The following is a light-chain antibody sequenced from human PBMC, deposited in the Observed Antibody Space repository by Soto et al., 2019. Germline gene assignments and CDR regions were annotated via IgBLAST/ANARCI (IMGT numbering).Light chain of an antibody. CDR3: SSYTTSSTRRV. CDR2: EVN. V-gene: IGLV2-14*01. J-gene: IGLJ1*01. CDR1: SSDIGGYNY. Sequence: QSALTQPASVSGSPGQSITISCTGTSSDIGGYNYVSWYQQHPGKAPKLMIYEVNTRPSGVSNRFSGSKSGNTASLTISGLQAEDEADYYCSSYTTSSTRRVFGTGTKVTVL.